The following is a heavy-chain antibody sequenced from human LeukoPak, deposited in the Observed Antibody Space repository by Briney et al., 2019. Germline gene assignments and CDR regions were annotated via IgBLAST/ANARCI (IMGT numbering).Heavy chain of an antibody. V-gene: IGHV3-23*01. Sequence: PGGSLRLSCVASGFTFSSYAMRWVRQAPGKGLEWVSAIGGSGVITYYADSVKGRFTISRDNSKNTLYLQINSLRAEDTAVYYCTKGRGGGYYFDYWGQGTLVTVSS. J-gene: IGHJ4*02. D-gene: IGHD3-22*01. CDR2: IGGSGVIT. CDR1: GFTFSSYA. CDR3: TKGRGGGYYFDY.